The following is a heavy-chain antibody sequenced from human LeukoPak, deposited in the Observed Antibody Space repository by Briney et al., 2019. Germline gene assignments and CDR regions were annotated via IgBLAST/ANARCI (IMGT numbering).Heavy chain of an antibody. CDR1: GFTFSSCG. V-gene: IGHV3-23*01. Sequence: GGSLRLSCAASGFTFSSCGMTWVRQAPGKGLEWVSSISGSDDGTYYADSVKGRFAISRDNSKNTLYLQMNNLRAEDTAVYYCAKRGPIYSSSPGNYFDYWGQGTLVTVSS. CDR3: AKRGPIYSSSPGNYFDY. J-gene: IGHJ4*02. CDR2: ISGSDDGT. D-gene: IGHD6-6*01.